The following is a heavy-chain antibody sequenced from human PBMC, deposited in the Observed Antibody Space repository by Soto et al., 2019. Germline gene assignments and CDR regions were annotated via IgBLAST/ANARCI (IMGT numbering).Heavy chain of an antibody. Sequence: QVQLQESGPGLVKPSGTLSLTCAVSGDSISSSNWWSWVRQAPGKGLEWIGEIYHSGATTYNPSLKSRATISVDPSNNHFPLKLTSVTAADTAVYFCARDLGTGTDYWGQGTLVTVAS. D-gene: IGHD1-1*01. CDR2: IYHSGAT. CDR1: GDSISSSNW. J-gene: IGHJ4*02. V-gene: IGHV4-4*02. CDR3: ARDLGTGTDY.